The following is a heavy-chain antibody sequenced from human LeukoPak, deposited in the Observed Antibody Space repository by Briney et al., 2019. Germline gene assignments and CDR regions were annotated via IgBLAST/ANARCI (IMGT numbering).Heavy chain of an antibody. CDR1: GGSISSYY. CDR2: IYYSGST. J-gene: IGHJ4*02. V-gene: IGHV4-59*12. Sequence: SETLSLTCTVSGGSISSYYWSWIRQPPGKGLEWIGYIYYSGSTNYNPSLKSRVTISVGTSKNQFSLKLSSVTAADTAVYYCARVDIAAALQAYWGQGTLVTVSS. CDR3: ARVDIAAALQAY. D-gene: IGHD6-13*01.